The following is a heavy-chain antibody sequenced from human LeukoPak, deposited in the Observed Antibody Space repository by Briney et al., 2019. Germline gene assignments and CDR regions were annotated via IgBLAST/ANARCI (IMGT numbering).Heavy chain of an antibody. CDR2: IYYSGST. Sequence: PSETLSLTCTVSGYSISSGYYWSWIRQPPGKGLEWIGYIYYSGSTNYNPSLKSRVTISVDTSKNQFSLKLSSVTAADTAVYYCARDSSGYLRRVSDYWGQGTLVTVSS. D-gene: IGHD3-22*01. CDR1: GYSISSGYY. V-gene: IGHV4-61*01. CDR3: ARDSSGYLRRVSDY. J-gene: IGHJ4*02.